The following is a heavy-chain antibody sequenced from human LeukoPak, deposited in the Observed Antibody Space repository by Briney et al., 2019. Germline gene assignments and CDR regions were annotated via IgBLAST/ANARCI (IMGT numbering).Heavy chain of an antibody. D-gene: IGHD5-24*01. Sequence: PGGSLRLSCAASGFTFSSYAMSWVRQAPGKGLEWVSTFTASGDSTYYADSVKGRFTISRDNAKNSLYLQMNSLGAEDTAVYYCAREDGYNPLDYWGQGTLVTVSS. V-gene: IGHV3-23*01. CDR3: AREDGYNPLDY. CDR1: GFTFSSYA. J-gene: IGHJ4*02. CDR2: FTASGDST.